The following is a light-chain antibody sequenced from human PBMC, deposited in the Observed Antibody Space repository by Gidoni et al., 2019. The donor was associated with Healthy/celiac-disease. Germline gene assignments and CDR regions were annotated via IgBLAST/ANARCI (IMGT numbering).Light chain of an antibody. Sequence: DIVMTQAPDSLAVSRGERATIKCKSSQSVLYSSNNKNYLAWYQQKPGQPPKLLIYWASTRESGVPYRFSGGGSGTDFTLTISSLQAEDVAVYYCQQYYSTPLTFGGGTKVEIK. CDR2: WAS. V-gene: IGKV4-1*01. CDR3: QQYYSTPLT. J-gene: IGKJ4*01. CDR1: QSVLYSSNNKNY.